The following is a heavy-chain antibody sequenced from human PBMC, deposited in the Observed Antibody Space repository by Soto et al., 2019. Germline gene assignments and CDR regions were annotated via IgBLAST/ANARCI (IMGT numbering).Heavy chain of an antibody. J-gene: IGHJ5*02. CDR3: AGRTHYYGSGVGGWFDP. CDR1: GGSISSSSFH. D-gene: IGHD3-10*01. CDR2: IYYTGST. Sequence: SETLSLTCTVSGGSISSSSFHWGWIRQPPGKGLECIGSIYYTGSTYYNPSLKSRVTISVDTSKNQFPLKLSSMTAADTAVYYCAGRTHYYGSGVGGWFDPWGQGTLVTVSS. V-gene: IGHV4-39*01.